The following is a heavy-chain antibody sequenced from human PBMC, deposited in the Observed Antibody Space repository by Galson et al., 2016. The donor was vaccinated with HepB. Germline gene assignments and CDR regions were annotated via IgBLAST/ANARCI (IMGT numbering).Heavy chain of an antibody. V-gene: IGHV4-59*08. CDR1: GGSITTYF. J-gene: IGHJ4*02. CDR2: IYFTGRT. CDR3: AGGPGILLY. D-gene: IGHD3-10*01. Sequence: ETLSLTCTVSGGSITTYFWSWIRQPPGKGLEWIGYIYFTGRTMYNPALKSRVSMSVDTSKNHFSLQLTSVTAADTAVYYCAGGPGILLYWGQGTLVTVSS.